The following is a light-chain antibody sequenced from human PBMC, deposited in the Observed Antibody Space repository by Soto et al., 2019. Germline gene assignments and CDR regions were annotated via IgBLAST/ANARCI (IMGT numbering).Light chain of an antibody. J-gene: IGKJ1*01. CDR1: QTISSW. V-gene: IGKV1-5*03. Sequence: TCQGPSTLSGSKRDRVTITCRASQTISSWLAWYQQKPGKAPKLLIYKASTLKSGVPSRFSGSGSGTEFTLTISSLQPDDFATYYCQHYNSYSEAFGQG. CDR2: KAS. CDR3: QHYNSYSEA.